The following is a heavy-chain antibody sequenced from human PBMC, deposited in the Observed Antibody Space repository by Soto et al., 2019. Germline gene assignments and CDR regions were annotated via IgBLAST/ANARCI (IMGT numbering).Heavy chain of an antibody. CDR3: AKDIATYCVGHCHPTDS. J-gene: IGHJ4*02. D-gene: IGHD2-21*02. Sequence: QVQLVESGGGVVQPGRSLRVSCVASGFTFSSYGMHWVRQAPGKGLEWLALISYDGSHKYYADSVKGRFTISRDNSKNTLYMQMNTLSTEDTAVYYCAKDIATYCVGHCHPTDSWGQGTLVTVSS. CDR1: GFTFSSYG. V-gene: IGHV3-30*18. CDR2: ISYDGSHK.